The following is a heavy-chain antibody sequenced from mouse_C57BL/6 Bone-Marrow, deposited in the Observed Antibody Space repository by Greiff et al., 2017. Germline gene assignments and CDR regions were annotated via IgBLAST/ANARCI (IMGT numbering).Heavy chain of an antibody. D-gene: IGHD2-3*01. Sequence: VKLQEPGAELVKPGASVKLSCKASGYTFTSYWMQWVKQRPGQGLEWIGEIDPSDSYTNYNQKFKGKATFTVDPSSRTAYMQLSSLTSEDSAVYYCARSDGYYWGQGTTLTVSS. CDR2: IDPSDSYT. J-gene: IGHJ2*01. V-gene: IGHV1-50*01. CDR1: GYTFTSYW. CDR3: ARSDGYY.